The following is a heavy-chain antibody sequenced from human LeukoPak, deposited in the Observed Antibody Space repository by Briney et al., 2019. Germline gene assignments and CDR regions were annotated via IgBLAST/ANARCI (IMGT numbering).Heavy chain of an antibody. V-gene: IGHV3-30*18. Sequence: GRSLRLSCAASGFTFSSYGMHWVRQAPGKGLEWVAVISYDGSNKYYADSVKGRFTISRDNSKNTLYLQMNSLRAEDTAVYYCAKGRITMVRGVFDYWGRGTLVTVSS. CDR3: AKGRITMVRGVFDY. J-gene: IGHJ4*02. D-gene: IGHD3-10*01. CDR1: GFTFSSYG. CDR2: ISYDGSNK.